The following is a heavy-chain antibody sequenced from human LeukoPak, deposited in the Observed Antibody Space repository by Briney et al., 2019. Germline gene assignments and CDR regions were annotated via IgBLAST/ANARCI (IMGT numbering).Heavy chain of an antibody. CDR3: ARALPSIVGATTSDY. D-gene: IGHD1-26*01. CDR2: ISAYNGNA. CDR1: GYTFTSYG. V-gene: IGHV1-18*01. Sequence: GASVKVSCKASGYTFTSYGISWVRQAPGQGLEWMGWISAYNGNANYAQKLQGRVTMTTDTSTSTAYMELRSLRSDDTVVYYCARALPSIVGATTSDYWGQGTLVTVSS. J-gene: IGHJ4*02.